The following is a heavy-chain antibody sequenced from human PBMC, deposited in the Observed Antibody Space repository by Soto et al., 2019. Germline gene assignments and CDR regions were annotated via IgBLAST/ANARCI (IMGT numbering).Heavy chain of an antibody. J-gene: IGHJ6*02. CDR1: GFTFSSYI. D-gene: IGHD6-13*01. CDR2: ISSSSSTI. Sequence: GGSLRLSCAASGFTFSSYIMNWVRQAPGKGLGWVSYISSSSSTIYYADSVKGRFTISRDNAKNSLYLQMNSLRAEDTAVYYCARGFGIAAAGTSYYYGMDVWGQGTTVTVSS. CDR3: ARGFGIAAAGTSYYYGMDV. V-gene: IGHV3-48*01.